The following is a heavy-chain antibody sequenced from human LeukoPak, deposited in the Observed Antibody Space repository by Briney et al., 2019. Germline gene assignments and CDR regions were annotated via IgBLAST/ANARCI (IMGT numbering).Heavy chain of an antibody. V-gene: IGHV3-7*01. CDR1: GFTFSNAW. CDR2: IKQDGSEK. CDR3: ATRYCSGGSCYEEDDY. J-gene: IGHJ4*02. D-gene: IGHD2-15*01. Sequence: GGSLRLSCAAAGFTFSNAWMSWVRQAPGKGLEWVANIKQDGSEKYYVDSVKGRFTISRDNAKNLLYLQMNSLRAEGTAVYYCATRYCSGGSCYEEDDYWGQGTLVTVSS.